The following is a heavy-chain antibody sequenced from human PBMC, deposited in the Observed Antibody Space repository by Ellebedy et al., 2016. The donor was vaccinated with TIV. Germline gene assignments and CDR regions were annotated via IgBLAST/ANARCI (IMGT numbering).Heavy chain of an antibody. J-gene: IGHJ6*04. D-gene: IGHD5-12*01. CDR2: ISSSGSTI. CDR3: ARSGYDCLDV. V-gene: IGHV3-11*01. CDR1: GFTFSDYY. Sequence: GESLKISCAASGFTFSDYYMSWIRQAPGKGLEWVSYISSSGSTIYYADSVKGRFTISRDNAKNPLYLQMNSLRAEDTAVYYCARSGYDCLDVWGKGTTVTVSS.